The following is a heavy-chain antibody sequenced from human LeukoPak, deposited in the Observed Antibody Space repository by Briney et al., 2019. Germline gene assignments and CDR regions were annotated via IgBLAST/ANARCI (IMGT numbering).Heavy chain of an antibody. CDR1: GGSISSSSYY. D-gene: IGHD3-22*01. Sequence: SETLSLTCTVSGGSISSSSYYWGWIRQAPGKGLERIGSIYYSGSTYYNPSLKSRVTISVDTSKNQFSLKLSSVTAADTAVYYCARQFITRGAFDIWGQGTMVTVSS. J-gene: IGHJ3*02. CDR2: IYYSGST. V-gene: IGHV4-39*01. CDR3: ARQFITRGAFDI.